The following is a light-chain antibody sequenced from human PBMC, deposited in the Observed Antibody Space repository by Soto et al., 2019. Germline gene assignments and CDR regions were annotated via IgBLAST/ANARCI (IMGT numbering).Light chain of an antibody. CDR3: QSYESTNVI. J-gene: IGLJ2*01. CDR2: EDD. CDR1: SDSIASNY. V-gene: IGLV6-57*03. Sequence: NFMLTQPHSVSESPGKTVTISCTRSSDSIASNYVQWYQQRPGSAPSLLIYEDDQRPSGVPDRFSGSIDSSSNSASLTLSGLKTEDEADYFWQSYESTNVIFGGGTKLTVL.